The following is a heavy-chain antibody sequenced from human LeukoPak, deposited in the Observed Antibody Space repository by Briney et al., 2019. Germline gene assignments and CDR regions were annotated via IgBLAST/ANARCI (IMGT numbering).Heavy chain of an antibody. V-gene: IGHV1-2*02. J-gene: IGHJ4*02. CDR1: GYSFNAYY. CDR2: INPNSGGT. D-gene: IGHD3-16*02. CDR3: ARGLSFDY. Sequence: ASVKVSCKASGYSFNAYYVHWVRQAPGQGLEWLGWINPNSGGTNYAQKFQGRVSMTRDTSISTAYMELSRLRSDDTAVYYCARGLSFDYWGQGTLVTVSS.